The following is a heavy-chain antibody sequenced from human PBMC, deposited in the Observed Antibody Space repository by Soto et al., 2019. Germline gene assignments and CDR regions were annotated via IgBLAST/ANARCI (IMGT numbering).Heavy chain of an antibody. CDR2: ISNDGSNK. D-gene: IGHD1-1*01. V-gene: IGHV3-30*18. J-gene: IGHJ6*02. CDR1: GFTFSSYG. Sequence: GVSLILSCAASGFTFSSYGIHWVRQAPGKGLEWVALISNDGSNKYYADSVKGRFTISRDNSKSSLYLQMNSLRAEDTAVYYCAKTTGALSVNYYYRLDVGGQGTTGTGSS. CDR3: AKTTGALSVNYYYRLDV.